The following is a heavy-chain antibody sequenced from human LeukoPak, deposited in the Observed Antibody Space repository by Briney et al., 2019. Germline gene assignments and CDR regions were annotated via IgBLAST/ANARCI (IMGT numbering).Heavy chain of an antibody. D-gene: IGHD5-12*01. CDR2: IYHSGST. Sequence: SETLSLTCTVSGGPISSSGYYWGCIRQPPGKGPEWIGRIYHSGSTSYNPSLKSRVTISVDTSKNQFSLKVSSVTAADTAVYYCARRATYYYYMDVWGKGTTVTVSS. V-gene: IGHV4-39*01. CDR3: ARRATYYYYMDV. J-gene: IGHJ6*03. CDR1: GGPISSSGYY.